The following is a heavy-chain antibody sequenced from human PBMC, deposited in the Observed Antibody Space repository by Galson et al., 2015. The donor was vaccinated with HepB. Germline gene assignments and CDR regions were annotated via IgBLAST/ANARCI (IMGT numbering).Heavy chain of an antibody. J-gene: IGHJ5*02. V-gene: IGHV4-39*07. CDR2: IYYSGST. CDR1: GDSISSGSYY. CDR3: ARKTYYSDSSGYYYFPFDP. Sequence: LSLTCTVSGDSISSGSYYWGWIRQPPGKGLEWIGSIYYSGSTYYNPSLKSRVTISVDSSKNQFSLKLNSVTAADTAVYFCARKTYYSDSSGYYYFPFDPWGQGTLVTVSS. D-gene: IGHD3-22*01.